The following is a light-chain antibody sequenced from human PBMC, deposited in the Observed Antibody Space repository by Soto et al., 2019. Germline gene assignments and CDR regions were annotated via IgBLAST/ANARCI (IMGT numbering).Light chain of an antibody. CDR2: GAS. CDR3: QQYNNWPPWT. J-gene: IGKJ1*01. V-gene: IGKV3-15*01. Sequence: EVVMTQSPATLSVSPGERATLSCRASQSVNSSLAWYQQKPGQAPWLLIYGASTRATGIPARFSGSGSGTEFTLTISSLQSEDFAVHYCQQYNNWPPWTFGQGTKVEIK. CDR1: QSVNSS.